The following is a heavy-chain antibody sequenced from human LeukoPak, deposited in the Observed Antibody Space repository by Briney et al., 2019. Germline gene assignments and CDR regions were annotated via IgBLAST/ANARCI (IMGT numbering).Heavy chain of an antibody. J-gene: IGHJ6*03. CDR1: GGSISSDDYY. D-gene: IGHD2-8*01. CDR2: IYTSGST. Sequence: SETLSLTCTVSGGSISSDDYYWSWIRQPAGKGLEWIGRIYTSGSTNYNPSLKSRVTISVYTSKNQFSLKLSSVTAADPAVYFCGREGLSATIYYSYYMDVWGKGTTVTISS. V-gene: IGHV4-61*02. CDR3: GREGLSATIYYSYYMDV.